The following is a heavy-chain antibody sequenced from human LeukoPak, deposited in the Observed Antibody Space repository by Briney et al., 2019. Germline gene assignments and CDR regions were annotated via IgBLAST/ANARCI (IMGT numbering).Heavy chain of an antibody. V-gene: IGHV1-46*01. J-gene: IGHJ4*02. CDR3: ARDGAVAGEFDY. CDR2: INPSGGST. CDR1: GYTFTSYY. Sequence: ASVKVSCKASGYTFTSYYMHWVRQAPGQGLEWMGIINPSGGSTSYAQKFQGRVTMTTDTSTSTAYMELRSLRSDDTAVYYCARDGAVAGEFDYWGQGTLVTVSS. D-gene: IGHD6-19*01.